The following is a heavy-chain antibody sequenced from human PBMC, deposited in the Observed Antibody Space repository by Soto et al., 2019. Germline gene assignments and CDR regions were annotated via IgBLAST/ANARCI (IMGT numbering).Heavy chain of an antibody. Sequence: PRLSCAASGFSFSTYAMSWVRQAPGKGLEWVSTISGSGGGTYYADSVKGRFTISRDNSKNTLYLQMNGLRAEDTAVYYCAKGGSAYCSGGSCYQPFDYWGQGAQVPVS. CDR2: ISGSGGGT. V-gene: IGHV3-23*01. D-gene: IGHD2-15*01. CDR3: AKGGSAYCSGGSCYQPFDY. J-gene: IGHJ4*02. CDR1: GFSFSTYA.